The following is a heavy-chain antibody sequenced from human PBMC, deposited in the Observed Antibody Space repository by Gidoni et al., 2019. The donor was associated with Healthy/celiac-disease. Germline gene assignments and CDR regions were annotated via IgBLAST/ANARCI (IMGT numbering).Heavy chain of an antibody. J-gene: IGHJ6*02. V-gene: IGHV3-53*01. CDR3: AREGQGDILTGYRKYYYYGMDV. D-gene: IGHD3-9*01. Sequence: VQLVESGGGLLQPGGSLRLSCAASGFTVSSTYMSWVRQAPGKGLEWVSVIYSGGSTYYADSVKGRFTISRDNSKNTLYLQMNSLRAEDTAVYYCAREGQGDILTGYRKYYYYGMDVWGQGTTVTVSS. CDR2: IYSGGST. CDR1: GFTVSSTY.